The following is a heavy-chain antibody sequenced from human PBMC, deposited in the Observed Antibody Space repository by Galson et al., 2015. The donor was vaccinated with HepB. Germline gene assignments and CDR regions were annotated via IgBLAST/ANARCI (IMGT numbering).Heavy chain of an antibody. Sequence: QSGAEVKKPGESLKISCKGSGYSFTSYWIGWVRQMPGKGLEWMGIIYPGDSDTRYSPSFQGQVTISADKSISTAYLQWSSLKASDTAMYYCARVGPNYDFWSVRFDPWGQGTLVTVSS. CDR3: ARVGPNYDFWSVRFDP. CDR2: IYPGDSDT. D-gene: IGHD3-3*01. V-gene: IGHV5-51*03. CDR1: GYSFTSYW. J-gene: IGHJ5*02.